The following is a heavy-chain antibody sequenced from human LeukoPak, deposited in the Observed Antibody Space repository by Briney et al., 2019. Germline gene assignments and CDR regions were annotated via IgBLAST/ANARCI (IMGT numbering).Heavy chain of an antibody. V-gene: IGHV4-34*01. D-gene: IGHD3-3*01. Sequence: SETLSLTCAVYGGSFSGYYWSWIRQPPGKGLEWIGEIYHSGSTNYNPSLKSRVTISVDKSKNQFSLKLSSVTAADTAVYYCASAPYYDFWSGYRLFDYWGQGTLVTVSS. CDR2: IYHSGST. CDR1: GGSFSGYY. CDR3: ASAPYYDFWSGYRLFDY. J-gene: IGHJ4*02.